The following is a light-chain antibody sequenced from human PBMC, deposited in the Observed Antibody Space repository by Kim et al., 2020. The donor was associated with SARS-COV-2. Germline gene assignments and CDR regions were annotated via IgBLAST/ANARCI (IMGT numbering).Light chain of an antibody. J-gene: IGLJ2*01. Sequence: QSVLTQPPSASGTPGQRVNISCSGSSSNIGSHTVNWYQQLPGTAPKLLIYSNIQRPSGVPDRFSGSKSGTSASLAISGLQSEDEADYYCAAWDDSLNGPVFGGGTKVTVL. V-gene: IGLV1-44*01. CDR2: SNI. CDR3: AAWDDSLNGPV. CDR1: SSNIGSHT.